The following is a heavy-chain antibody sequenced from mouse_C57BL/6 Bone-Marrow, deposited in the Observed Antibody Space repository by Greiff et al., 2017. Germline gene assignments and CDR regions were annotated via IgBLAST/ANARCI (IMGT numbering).Heavy chain of an antibody. CDR2: IWRGGST. CDR3: AKPAQATYYAMDY. D-gene: IGHD3-2*02. Sequence: QVQLKESGPGLVQPSQSLSITCTVSGFSLTSYGVHWVRQSPGKGLEWLGVIWRGGSTDYNAAFMSRLSITKDNSKSQVFFKMNSLQADDTAIYYCAKPAQATYYAMDYWGQGTSVTVSS. J-gene: IGHJ4*01. CDR1: GFSLTSYG. V-gene: IGHV2-5*01.